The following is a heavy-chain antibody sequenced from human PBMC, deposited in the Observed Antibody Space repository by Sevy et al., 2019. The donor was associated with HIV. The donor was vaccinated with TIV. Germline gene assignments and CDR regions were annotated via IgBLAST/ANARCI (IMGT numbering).Heavy chain of an antibody. Sequence: SETLSLTCAVYGGSFSGYYWSWIRQPPGKGLEWIGEINHSGSTNYNPSLKSRVTISVDTSKNQFSLKLSSVTAADTAVYYCARGGGQQLVRYYYYYYYMDVWGKGTTVTVSS. CDR1: GGSFSGYY. CDR3: ARGGGQQLVRYYYYYYYMDV. V-gene: IGHV4-34*01. J-gene: IGHJ6*03. D-gene: IGHD6-13*01. CDR2: INHSGST.